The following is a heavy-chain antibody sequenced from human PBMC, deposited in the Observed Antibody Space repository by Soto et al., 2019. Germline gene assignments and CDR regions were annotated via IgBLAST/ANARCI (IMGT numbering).Heavy chain of an antibody. CDR3: VMVDNYVTPTPQDV. J-gene: IGHJ6*02. V-gene: IGHV1-18*01. Sequence: QVQLVQSGDEVKKPGASVKVSCKASGYIFVNYGIAWVRQAPGQGLEWMGWISPYTGNTHSASKVQGRLTMTTDTSKSTAYMDLGSLTSDDTAVYYCVMVDNYVTPTPQDVWGHGTTVTVSS. CDR1: GYIFVNYG. CDR2: ISPYTGNT. D-gene: IGHD3-16*01.